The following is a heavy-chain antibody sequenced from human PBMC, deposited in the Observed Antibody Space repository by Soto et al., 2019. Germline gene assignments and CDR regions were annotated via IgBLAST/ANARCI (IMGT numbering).Heavy chain of an antibody. J-gene: IGHJ4*02. CDR1: GYTFTSFD. CDR3: ARGPYYDNSGYHVAFHL. V-gene: IGHV1-8*01. Sequence: QMQLVQSGAEVKKPGASVKVSCKASGYTFTSFDIVWVRQAAGQGLEWMGWMNPNSGHTGYAQNCQGRVTMTRHTPISTAYMELNSLRADDTAVYYCARGPYYDNSGYHVAFHLWGQGTLVTVSS. CDR2: MNPNSGHT. D-gene: IGHD3-22*01.